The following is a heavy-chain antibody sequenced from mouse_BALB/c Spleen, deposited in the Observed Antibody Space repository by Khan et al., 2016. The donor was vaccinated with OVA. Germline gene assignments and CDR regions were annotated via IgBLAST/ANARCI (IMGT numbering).Heavy chain of an antibody. CDR3: ARSIMAN. V-gene: IGHV3-2*02. Sequence: VQLKESGPGLVKPSQSLSLTCTVTGYSITSDYAWNWIRQFPGNKLEWMGYISYSGSTSYNPSLKSRISITRYTTKNQFFLQLNSANTEDTATYYCARSIMANWGQGTTLTVSS. CDR1: GYSITSDYA. CDR2: ISYSGST. J-gene: IGHJ2*01.